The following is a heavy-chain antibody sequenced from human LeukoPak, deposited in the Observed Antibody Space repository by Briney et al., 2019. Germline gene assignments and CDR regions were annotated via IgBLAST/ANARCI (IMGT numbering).Heavy chain of an antibody. CDR2: ISSSSSYI. V-gene: IGHV3-21*01. J-gene: IGHJ4*02. CDR3: ARTPSSSRFDY. D-gene: IGHD6-6*01. CDR1: GFTFGSYA. Sequence: PGGSLRLSCAASGFTFGSYAMSWVRQAPGKGLEWVSSISSSSSYIYYADSVKGRFTISRDNAKNSLYLQMNSLRAEDTAVYYCARTPSSSRFDYWGQGTLVTVSS.